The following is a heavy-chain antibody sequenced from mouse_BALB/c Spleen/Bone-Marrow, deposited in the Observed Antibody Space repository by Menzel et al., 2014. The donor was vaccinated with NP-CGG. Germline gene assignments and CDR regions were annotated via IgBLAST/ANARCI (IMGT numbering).Heavy chain of an antibody. J-gene: IGHJ2*01. CDR3: ARPKGFALDY. CDR2: VNPRSGYA. CDR1: GYTFXDYT. Sequence: QVQLKHSGAELASPGASVKMSCKASGYTFXDYTIQWVKQRPGQGLEWIGYVNPRSGYANYNQKFKDKATLTADKSSSTAFMQLSSLTSEDSAVYYCARPKGFALDYWGQGTALTVSS. V-gene: IGHV1-4*01.